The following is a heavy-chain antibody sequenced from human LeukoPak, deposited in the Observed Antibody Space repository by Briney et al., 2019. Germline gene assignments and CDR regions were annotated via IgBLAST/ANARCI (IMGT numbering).Heavy chain of an antibody. J-gene: IGHJ5*02. V-gene: IGHV4-39*01. D-gene: IGHD1-26*01. CDR3: ARHEYSGSYYGLSWFDP. CDR2: IYYSGST. CDR1: GGSISSSGYY. Sequence: SETLSLTCTVSGGSISSSGYYWGWIRQPPGKGLEWIASIYYSGSTYYNPSLKSRVSISVDTSKNQLSVKLSSLTAADTAVYYCARHEYSGSYYGLSWFDPWGQGTLVTVSS.